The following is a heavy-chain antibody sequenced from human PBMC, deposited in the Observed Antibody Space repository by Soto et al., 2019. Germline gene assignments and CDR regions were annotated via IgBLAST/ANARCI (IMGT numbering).Heavy chain of an antibody. V-gene: IGHV3-74*01. CDR2: INSDGSST. CDR1: GFTFSSYW. Sequence: GGSLRLSCAASGFTFSSYWMHWVRQAPGKGLVWVSRINSDGSSTSYADSVKGRFTISRDNAKNTLYLQMNSLRAEDTAVYYCAREEREYYDFWSGSWEPEDYYYYMDVWGKGTTVTVSS. J-gene: IGHJ6*03. CDR3: AREEREYYDFWSGSWEPEDYYYYMDV. D-gene: IGHD3-3*01.